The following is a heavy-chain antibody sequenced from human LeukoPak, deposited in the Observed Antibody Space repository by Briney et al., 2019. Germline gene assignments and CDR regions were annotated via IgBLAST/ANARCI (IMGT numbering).Heavy chain of an antibody. CDR1: GYTFTSYD. V-gene: IGHV1-8*03. J-gene: IGHJ6*03. Sequence: ASVTVSFKASGYTFTSYDINWVRQATGQGLGWLGWMNPNSGNTGYAQKFQGSVTITRNTSISTAYLELSSLTSEDTAVYYCARDAERGYYYYMDVWGKGTTVTVSS. CDR3: ARDAERGYYYYMDV. D-gene: IGHD5-12*01. CDR2: MNPNSGNT.